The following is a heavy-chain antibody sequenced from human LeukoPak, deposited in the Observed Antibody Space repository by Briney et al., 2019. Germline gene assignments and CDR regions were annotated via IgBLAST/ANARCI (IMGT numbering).Heavy chain of an antibody. Sequence: GGSLRLSCAVSGFTLSTYGMNWVRQAPGKGLEWVSYISGSDSTIHYADSVKGRFTISRDNAKNSLYLQMNSLRAEDTAVYYCARAYSGYDSGYTHWGQGTLVTVSS. CDR1: GFTLSTYG. D-gene: IGHD5-12*01. CDR3: ARAYSGYDSGYTH. J-gene: IGHJ4*02. CDR2: ISGSDSTI. V-gene: IGHV3-48*04.